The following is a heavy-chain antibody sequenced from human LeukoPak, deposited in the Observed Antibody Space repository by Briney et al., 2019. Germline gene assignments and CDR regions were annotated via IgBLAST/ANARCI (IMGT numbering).Heavy chain of an antibody. CDR1: GYTFTGYY. J-gene: IGHJ4*02. Sequence: EASVKVSCKASGYTFTGYYMHWVRQATGQGLEWMGWMNPNSGNTGYAQKFQGRVTMTRNTSISTAYMELSSLRSEDTAVYYCARGRLGSSWYRWSRAGFLYWGQGTLVTVSS. CDR2: MNPNSGNT. CDR3: ARGRLGSSWYRWSRAGFLY. V-gene: IGHV1-8*02. D-gene: IGHD6-13*01.